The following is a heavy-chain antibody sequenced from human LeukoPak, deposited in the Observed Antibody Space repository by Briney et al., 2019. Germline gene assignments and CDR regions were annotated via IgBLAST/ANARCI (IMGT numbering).Heavy chain of an antibody. V-gene: IGHV3-48*01. J-gene: IGHJ4*02. CDR1: GFTFSSYS. Sequence: GGSLRLSCAASGFTFSSYSMNWVRQAPGKGLEWVSYISSSSSTIYYADSVKGRFTTSRDNAKNSLYLQMNSLRAEDTAVYYCARDNHRSYDILTGYSVGYDYWGQGTLVTVSS. CDR3: ARDNHRSYDILTGYSVGYDY. CDR2: ISSSSSTI. D-gene: IGHD3-9*01.